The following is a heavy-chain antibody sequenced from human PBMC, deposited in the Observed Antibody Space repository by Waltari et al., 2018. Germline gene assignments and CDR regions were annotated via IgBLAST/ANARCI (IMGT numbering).Heavy chain of an antibody. V-gene: IGHV4-4*02. CDR2: IYRSGST. Sequence: QVQLQESGPGLVKPSGTLSLTCAVSGGPISSGTWWSWARQPPGKGLEWVGEIYRSGSTSYNPSLKSRVTISVDKSKNQFSLKLSSVTAADTAVYYCARGKRPDYDFWSGYGLFDYWGQGTLVTVSS. CDR3: ARGKRPDYDFWSGYGLFDY. CDR1: GGPISSGTW. D-gene: IGHD3-3*01. J-gene: IGHJ4*02.